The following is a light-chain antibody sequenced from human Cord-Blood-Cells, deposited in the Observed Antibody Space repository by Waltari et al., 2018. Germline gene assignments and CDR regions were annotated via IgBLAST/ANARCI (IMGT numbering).Light chain of an antibody. CDR1: QSVSSY. CDR3: QQRSNWPPMYT. Sequence: EIVLTQSPATLSFSPGDRATLSCRASQSVSSYLAWYQQKPGQAPRLLIYDASNRATGIPARFSGSGSGTDFTLTISSLEPEDFAVYYCQQRSNWPPMYTFGQGTKLEIK. V-gene: IGKV3-11*01. CDR2: DAS. J-gene: IGKJ2*01.